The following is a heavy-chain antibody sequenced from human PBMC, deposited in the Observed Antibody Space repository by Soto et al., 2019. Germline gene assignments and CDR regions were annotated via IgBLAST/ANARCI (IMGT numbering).Heavy chain of an antibody. Sequence: QVQLQESGPGLVKPSGTLSLTCAVSGGSISSNNWWSWVRQPPGKGLEWIGEIFHSGSTHYSPSLKTRVTISVDKSKNQFSLKLTSVTAADTAVYYCARVYSGSYSDYWGQGTLVTVSS. D-gene: IGHD1-26*01. CDR3: ARVYSGSYSDY. CDR1: GGSISSNNW. J-gene: IGHJ4*02. CDR2: IFHSGST. V-gene: IGHV4-4*02.